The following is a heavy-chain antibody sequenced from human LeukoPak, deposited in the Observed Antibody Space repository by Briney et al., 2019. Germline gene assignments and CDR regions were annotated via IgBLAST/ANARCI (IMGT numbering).Heavy chain of an antibody. CDR1: GGSISSFNW. CDR2: IYHSGST. D-gene: IGHD6-19*01. CDR3: ARDHWILQWLPGD. V-gene: IGHV4-4*02. J-gene: IGHJ4*02. Sequence: SETLSLTCAVSGGSISSFNWWSWVRQPPGKGLEWLGEIYHSGSTNYNPSLKSRVTISIDKSKNQFSLKLSSVTAADTAVYYCARDHWILQWLPGDWGQGTLVTVSS.